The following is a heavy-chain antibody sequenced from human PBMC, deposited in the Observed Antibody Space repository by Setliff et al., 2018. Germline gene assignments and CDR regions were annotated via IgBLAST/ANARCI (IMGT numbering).Heavy chain of an antibody. Sequence: SETLSLTCTVSGDSISSRRNYWGWFRQPAGKELEWIGQIYTSWSTNYNPSLKSRVTISLDTSKNQFSLSLTSVTAADTAVYYCARLRKDYGDYYYFDYWGQGTLVTVSS. V-gene: IGHV4-61*09. CDR3: ARLRKDYGDYYYFDY. CDR1: GDSISSRRNY. D-gene: IGHD4-17*01. CDR2: IYTSWST. J-gene: IGHJ4*02.